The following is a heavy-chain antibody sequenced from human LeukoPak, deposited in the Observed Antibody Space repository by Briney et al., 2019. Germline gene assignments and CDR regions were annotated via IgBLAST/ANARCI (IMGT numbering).Heavy chain of an antibody. V-gene: IGHV1-8*01. CDR1: GYTFTSYD. J-gene: IGHJ5*02. Sequence: ASVKVSCKASGYTFTSYDINWVRQATGQGLEWMGWMNPNSGNTGYAQKFQGRVTMTRNTSRSKAYMELGSLRSEDTAVYYCARGRADYGDYVFDPWGQGTLVTVSS. CDR2: MNPNSGNT. D-gene: IGHD4-17*01. CDR3: ARGRADYGDYVFDP.